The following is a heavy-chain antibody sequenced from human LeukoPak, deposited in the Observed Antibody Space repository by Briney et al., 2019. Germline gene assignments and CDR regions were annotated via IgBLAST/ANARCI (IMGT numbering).Heavy chain of an antibody. J-gene: IGHJ6*02. CDR3: ARGLLTGYYNVMDV. D-gene: IGHD3-9*01. Sequence: MTSETLSLTCAVYGGSISSYYWSWIRQPPGKGLEWIGYIYYSGSTNYNPSLKSRVTTSVDTSKNQFSLKLSSVTAADTAVYYCARGLLTGYYNVMDVWGQGTTVTVSS. V-gene: IGHV4-59*01. CDR1: GGSISSYY. CDR2: IYYSGST.